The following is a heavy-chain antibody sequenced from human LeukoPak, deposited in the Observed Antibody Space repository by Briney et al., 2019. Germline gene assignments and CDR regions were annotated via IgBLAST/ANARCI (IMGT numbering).Heavy chain of an antibody. D-gene: IGHD5-12*01. V-gene: IGHV3-30*18. CDR2: ISYDGSNK. Sequence: GGSLRLSCAASGFTFSSYGMHWVRRAPGKGLEWVAVISYDGSNKYYADSVKGRFTISRDNSKNTLYLQMNSLRAEDTAVYYCAKESYATIDYWGQGTLVTVSS. CDR1: GFTFSSYG. J-gene: IGHJ4*02. CDR3: AKESYATIDY.